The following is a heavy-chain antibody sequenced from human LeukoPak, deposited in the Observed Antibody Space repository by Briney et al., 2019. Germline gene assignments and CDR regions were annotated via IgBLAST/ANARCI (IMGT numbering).Heavy chain of an antibody. D-gene: IGHD3-22*01. V-gene: IGHV4-39*01. J-gene: IGHJ4*02. CDR1: GGSISSSIYY. CDR2: IYYSGST. Sequence: SETLSLTCTASGGSISSSIYYWGWIRQPPGRGLEWIGSIYYSGSTYYNPSLKSRVTISVDTSKNQFSLKLSSVTAADTAVYYCARQNPYYSDTTGPYWGQGTLVTVSP. CDR3: ARQNPYYSDTTGPY.